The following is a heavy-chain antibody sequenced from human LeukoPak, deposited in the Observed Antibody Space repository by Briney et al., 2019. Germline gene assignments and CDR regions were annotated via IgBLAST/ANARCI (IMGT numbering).Heavy chain of an antibody. D-gene: IGHD4-17*01. V-gene: IGHV1-3*04. J-gene: IGHJ5*02. CDR2: INTGNSNT. CDR3: ARPDYGDNWFDP. CDR1: GYTFTSYD. Sequence: ASVKVSCKASGYTFTSYDINWVRQAPGQRLEWMGWINTGNSNTKYSQKFQGRVTITRDTSANTAYMELSSLRSEDTAVYYCARPDYGDNWFDPWGQGTLVTVSS.